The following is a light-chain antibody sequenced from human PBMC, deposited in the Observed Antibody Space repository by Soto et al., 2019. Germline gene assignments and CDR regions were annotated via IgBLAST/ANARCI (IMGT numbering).Light chain of an antibody. CDR3: QQFQDSPT. V-gene: IGKV1D-13*01. CDR2: DAS. J-gene: IGKJ4*01. Sequence: AIQLTQSPSSLSASVGDRVTITCRASQGIRSALAWYQQKPGKGPKVLIYDASTLESDVPSRFSGSGSETDFTHTSSSRQHEDFATYYCQQFQDSPTFGGGTKVEIK. CDR1: QGIRSA.